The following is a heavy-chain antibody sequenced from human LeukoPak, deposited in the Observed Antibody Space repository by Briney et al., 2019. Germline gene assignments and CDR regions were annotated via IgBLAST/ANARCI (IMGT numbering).Heavy chain of an antibody. CDR1: GXSLSSYY. CDR3: ARSNYYGSGLDP. V-gene: IGHV4-59*01. CDR2: IYYSGST. D-gene: IGHD3-10*01. Sequence: PSETLSLTCTVSGXSLSSYYGSWIRQSPGKGLEWTGYIYYSGSTDCNPSLKSRVTITIDTSKNQFSLKLRSVTAADTAVYYCARSNYYGSGLDPWGQGTLVTVSS. J-gene: IGHJ5*02.